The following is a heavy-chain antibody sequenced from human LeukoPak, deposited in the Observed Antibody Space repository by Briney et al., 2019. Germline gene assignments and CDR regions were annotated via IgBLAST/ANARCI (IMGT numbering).Heavy chain of an antibody. CDR3: ATDFSVATGAWFRH. Sequence: PGGSLRLSCAASGFTFSNAWMSWVRQAPGKGLEWVGRIKSKTDGGTTDYAAPVKGRFTISRDDSKNTLYLQMNSLKTEDTAVYYCATDFSVATGAWFRHWGQGTLVTVSS. CDR2: IKSKTDGGTT. CDR1: GFTFSNAW. V-gene: IGHV3-15*01. J-gene: IGHJ1*01. D-gene: IGHD5-12*01.